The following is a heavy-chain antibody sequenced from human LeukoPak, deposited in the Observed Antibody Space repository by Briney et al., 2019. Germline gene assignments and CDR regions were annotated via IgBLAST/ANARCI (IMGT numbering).Heavy chain of an antibody. Sequence: PGRSLRLSCAASGFTFSSYGMHWVRQAPGKGLEWVAVISYDGSNKYYADSVKGRFTISRDNSKNTLNLQMNSLRAEDTAVYYCAKAPEYQLLWYYFDYWGQGTLVTVSS. CDR2: ISYDGSNK. V-gene: IGHV3-30*18. CDR1: GFTFSSYG. CDR3: AKAPEYQLLWYYFDY. J-gene: IGHJ4*02. D-gene: IGHD2-2*01.